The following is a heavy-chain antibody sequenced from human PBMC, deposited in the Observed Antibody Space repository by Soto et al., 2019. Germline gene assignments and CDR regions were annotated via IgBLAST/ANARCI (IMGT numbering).Heavy chain of an antibody. CDR1: GFTFTTYA. J-gene: IGHJ4*02. Sequence: QPGGSLRLSCAASGFTFTTYAMSWVRQAPGKGLEWVSTISGSGDSTYYADSVKGRFTLSRDNSKNTLYLQMNSLRAEDTAVYYCAKDLCYFVRRSQPPYFVYSGPGPLVSL. V-gene: IGHV3-23*01. CDR3: AKDLCYFVRRSQPPYFVY. D-gene: IGHD3-9*01. CDR2: ISGSGDST.